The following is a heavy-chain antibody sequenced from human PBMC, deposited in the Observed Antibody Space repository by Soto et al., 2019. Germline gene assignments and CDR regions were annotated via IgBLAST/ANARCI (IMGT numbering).Heavy chain of an antibody. CDR3: AREFRNAFDF. CDR1: GDSVSRNSVA. J-gene: IGHJ3*01. Sequence: QVQLQQSDPGLVKPSQTLSLTCSISGDSVSRNSVAWNWIRQSPSRVLEWLGRTYYTSTWYNDYGVSVKSRISIKPDTSKNQVSLQLNSVTPEDTAVYFCAREFRNAFDFWGQGTKVTVSS. CDR2: TYYTSTWYN. V-gene: IGHV6-1*01.